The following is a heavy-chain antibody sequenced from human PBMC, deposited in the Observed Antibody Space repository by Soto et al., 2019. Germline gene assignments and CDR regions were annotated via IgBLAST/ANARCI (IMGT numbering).Heavy chain of an antibody. D-gene: IGHD6-19*01. CDR2: IYYSGST. CDR1: GGSVSSGSYY. CDR3: ARVEIVSVADKNYGMDV. J-gene: IGHJ6*02. V-gene: IGHV4-61*01. Sequence: PSETLSLTCTVSGGSVSSGSYYWSWIRQPPGKGLEWIGYIYYSGSTNYNPSLKSRVTISVDTSKNQFSLKLSSVTAADTAVYYCARVEIVSVADKNYGMDVWGQGTTVTVSS.